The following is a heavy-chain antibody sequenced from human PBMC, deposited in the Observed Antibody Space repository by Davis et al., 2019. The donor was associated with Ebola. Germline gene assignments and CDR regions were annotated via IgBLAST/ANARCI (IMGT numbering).Heavy chain of an antibody. J-gene: IGHJ6*03. CDR3: ARDGGYYGSESYPWYYYYYMDV. CDR2: IYYSGST. V-gene: IGHV4-31*03. D-gene: IGHD3-10*01. CDR1: GGSISSGGYY. Sequence: PSETLSFTCTVSGGSISSGGYYWSWIRQHQGKGLEWIGYIYYSGSTYYNPSLKSRVTISVDTSKNQFSLKLSSVTAADTAVYYCARDGGYYGSESYPWYYYYYMDVWGKGTTVTASS.